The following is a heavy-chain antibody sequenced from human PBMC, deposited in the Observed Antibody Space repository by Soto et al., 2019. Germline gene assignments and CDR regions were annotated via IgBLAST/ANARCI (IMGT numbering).Heavy chain of an antibody. CDR3: ARGSSIAGLYYGMDV. CDR1: GGSISSGGYY. CDR2: NYYSGIT. J-gene: IGHJ6*02. V-gene: IGHV4-31*03. Sequence: QVQLQESGPGLVKPSQTLSLTCTVSGGSISSGGYYWTWIRQHPGKGLEWIGYNYYSGITYYNPSLKSRVPISLDTSKNRFSLKLSSVTAADTAVYYCARGSSIAGLYYGMDVWGQGTTVTVSS. D-gene: IGHD6-6*01.